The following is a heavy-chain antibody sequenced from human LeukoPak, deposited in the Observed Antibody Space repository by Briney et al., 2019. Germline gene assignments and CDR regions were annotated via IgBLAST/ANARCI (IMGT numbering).Heavy chain of an antibody. CDR1: GFTFSSYS. Sequence: GGSLRLSCAASGFTFSSYSMNWVRQAPGKGLEWVSSISSSSSYIYYADSVKGRFTISRDNAKNSLYLQMNSLRAEDTAVYYCARGGAAVDAFDIWGQGTMVTVSS. J-gene: IGHJ3*02. CDR3: ARGGAAVDAFDI. CDR2: ISSSSSYI. V-gene: IGHV3-21*01. D-gene: IGHD1-26*01.